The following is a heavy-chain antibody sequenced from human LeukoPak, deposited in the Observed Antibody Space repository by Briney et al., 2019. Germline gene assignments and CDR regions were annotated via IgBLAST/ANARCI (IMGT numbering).Heavy chain of an antibody. CDR3: ARQALGYCSGGSCYSEDYFDY. CDR2: IYPGDSDT. CDR1: GYSFTSYW. Sequence: GESLKISCKGSGYSFTSYWIGWVRQMPGKGLEWMGIIYPGDSDTRYSPSFQGQVTISADKSISTAYLQWSSLKASDTAMYYCARQALGYCSGGSCYSEDYFDYWGQGTLVTVSS. J-gene: IGHJ4*02. D-gene: IGHD2-15*01. V-gene: IGHV5-51*01.